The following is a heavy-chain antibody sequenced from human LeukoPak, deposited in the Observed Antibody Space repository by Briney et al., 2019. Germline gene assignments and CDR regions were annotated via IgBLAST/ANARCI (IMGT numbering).Heavy chain of an antibody. D-gene: IGHD3-22*01. V-gene: IGHV4-34*01. CDR3: ARDGNYYDSSGYYSWAWFDP. Sequence: PSETLSLTCAVYGGSFSGYYWSWIRQPPGKGLEWIGEINHSGSTNYNPSLKSRVTMSVDTSKNQFSLKLSSVTAADTAVYYCARDGNYYDSSGYYSWAWFDPWGQGTLVTVSS. J-gene: IGHJ5*02. CDR2: INHSGST. CDR1: GGSFSGYY.